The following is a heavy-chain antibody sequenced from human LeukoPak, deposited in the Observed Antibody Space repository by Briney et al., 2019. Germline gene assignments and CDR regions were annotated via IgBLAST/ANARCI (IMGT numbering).Heavy chain of an antibody. V-gene: IGHV1-8*03. D-gene: IGHD3-3*01. Sequence: ASVKVSCKASGYTFTSYDINWVRRATGQGLEWMGWMNPNSGNTGYAQKFQGRVTITRNTSISTAYMELSSLRSEDTAVYYCARGRITIFGVVIIAGDFDYWGQGTLVTVSS. CDR3: ARGRITIFGVVIIAGDFDY. CDR1: GYTFTSYD. J-gene: IGHJ4*02. CDR2: MNPNSGNT.